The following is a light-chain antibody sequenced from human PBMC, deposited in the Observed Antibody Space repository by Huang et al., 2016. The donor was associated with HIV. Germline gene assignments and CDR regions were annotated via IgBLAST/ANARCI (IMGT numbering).Light chain of an antibody. V-gene: IGKV1-39*01. CDR3: LQSYSMFRT. CDR2: TAS. J-gene: IGKJ2*01. Sequence: EIQMTQSPSSLSASVGDTVTITCRASQNIDIYLHWYQQRPGKAPKLLIYTASSLQTGVPSRFSGSGSGTDFTLTIDSLQPEDVATYYCLQSYSMFRTFGQGTKLDFK. CDR1: QNIDIY.